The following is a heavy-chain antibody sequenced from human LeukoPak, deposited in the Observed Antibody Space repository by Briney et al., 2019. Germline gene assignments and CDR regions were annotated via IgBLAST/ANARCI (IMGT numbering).Heavy chain of an antibody. Sequence: PGGSLRLSCAASGFTFSSYSMNWVRQAPGKGLEWVSSISSSSSYIYYAASVKGRFTISRDNAKNSLYLQMNSLRAEDTAVYYCARESSDSRELYYFDYWGQGTLVTVSS. CDR3: ARESSDSRELYYFDY. CDR1: GFTFSSYS. CDR2: ISSSSSYI. J-gene: IGHJ4*02. V-gene: IGHV3-21*01. D-gene: IGHD3-22*01.